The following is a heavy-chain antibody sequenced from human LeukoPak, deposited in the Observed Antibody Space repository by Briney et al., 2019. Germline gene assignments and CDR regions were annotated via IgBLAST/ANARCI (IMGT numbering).Heavy chain of an antibody. CDR1: GFTFSSYA. CDR2: ISGSGGST. CDR3: AKGDSYGDY. D-gene: IGHD5-18*01. V-gene: IGHV3-23*01. Sequence: GGPLRLSCAASGFTFSSYAMSWVRQAPGKGLEWVSAISGSGGSTYYADSVKGRFTISRDNSKNTLHLQMNRLRAEDTAVYYCAKGDSYGDYWGQGTLVTVSS. J-gene: IGHJ4*02.